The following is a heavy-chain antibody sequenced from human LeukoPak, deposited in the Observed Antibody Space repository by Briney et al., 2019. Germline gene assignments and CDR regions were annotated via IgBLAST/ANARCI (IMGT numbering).Heavy chain of an antibody. D-gene: IGHD2-21*02. Sequence: PGGSLRLSCAASGFTFSAYGMSWFRQAPGKGLEWVSAITYSSGNTYYADSVKGRFTISRDNSKSTLYLQMNSLRAEDTALYYCAKDGTGCGGDCYSDYWGQGTLVTVSS. V-gene: IGHV3-23*01. CDR2: ITYSSGNT. CDR3: AKDGTGCGGDCYSDY. CDR1: GFTFSAYG. J-gene: IGHJ4*02.